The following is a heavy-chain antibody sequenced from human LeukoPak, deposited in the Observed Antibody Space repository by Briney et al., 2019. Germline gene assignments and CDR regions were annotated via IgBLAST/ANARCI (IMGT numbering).Heavy chain of an antibody. CDR3: AREAGTADY. CDR1: GFTFSTHD. J-gene: IGHJ4*02. V-gene: IGHV3-7*01. Sequence: SGGSLRLSCAASGFTFSTHDVNWVRQAPGKGLEWVANIKQDGSEKYYVDSVKGRFTISRDNAKNSLYLQMNSLRVEDTAVYYCAREAGTADYWGQGTLVTVSS. CDR2: IKQDGSEK. D-gene: IGHD6-13*01.